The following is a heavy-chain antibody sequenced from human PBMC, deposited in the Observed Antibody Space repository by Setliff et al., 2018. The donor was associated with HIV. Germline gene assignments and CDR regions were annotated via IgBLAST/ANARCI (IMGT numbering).Heavy chain of an antibody. CDR1: GYTFTSYD. D-gene: IGHD3-22*01. V-gene: IGHV1-18*01. CDR3: AREIGDYYDSSGYYPPPDYYYCMDV. J-gene: IGHJ6*02. CDR2: ISAYNGNT. Sequence: ASVKVSCKASGYTFTSYDISWVRQAPGQGLEWMGWISAYNGNTNYAQKLQGRVTMTTDTSTSTAYMELRSLRSDYTAVYYCAREIGDYYDSSGYYPPPDYYYCMDVWGQGTTVTVSS.